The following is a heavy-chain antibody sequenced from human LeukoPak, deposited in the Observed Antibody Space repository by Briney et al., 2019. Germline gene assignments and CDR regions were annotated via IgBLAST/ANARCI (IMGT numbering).Heavy chain of an antibody. CDR2: ISSSGDST. CDR1: GFTFSSYA. V-gene: IGHV3-23*01. D-gene: IGHD3-22*01. J-gene: IGHJ4*02. CDR3: AKDRPNYHESNGHYYRRDGDY. Sequence: GGSLRLSCAASGFTFSSYAMSWVRQAPGKGLEWVSSISSSGDSTFYADSVKDRSTISRDNSKNTLYLQMSRLRAEDTAVYYCAKDRPNYHESNGHYYRRDGDYWGQGTLVTVSS.